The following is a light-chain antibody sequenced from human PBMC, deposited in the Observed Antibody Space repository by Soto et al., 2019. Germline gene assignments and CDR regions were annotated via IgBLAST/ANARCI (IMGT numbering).Light chain of an antibody. Sequence: DIQMTQSPSTLSASVGDRVTITCRASQSISVWLAWYQQKAGKAPNLLIYKASRLESGVPSRFSGSGSETEFTLTISGLQRGDSVTYYCQQYNSYSPTFGQGTKVEVK. CDR1: QSISVW. CDR3: QQYNSYSPT. V-gene: IGKV1-5*03. CDR2: KAS. J-gene: IGKJ1*01.